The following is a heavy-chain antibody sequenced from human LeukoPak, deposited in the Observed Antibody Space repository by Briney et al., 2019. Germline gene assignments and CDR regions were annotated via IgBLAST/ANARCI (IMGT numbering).Heavy chain of an antibody. Sequence: SETLSLTCAVYGGSFSGYHWSWIRQPPGKGLEWIGEINHSGSTNYNPSLKSRVTISVDKSKNQFSLKLSSVTAADTAVYYCARGSVSSSFVYWGQGTLVTVSS. V-gene: IGHV4-34*01. CDR1: GGSFSGYH. D-gene: IGHD6-13*01. CDR2: INHSGST. J-gene: IGHJ4*02. CDR3: ARGSVSSSFVY.